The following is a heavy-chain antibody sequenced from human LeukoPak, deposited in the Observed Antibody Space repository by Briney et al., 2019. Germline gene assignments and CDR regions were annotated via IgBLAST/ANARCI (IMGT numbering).Heavy chain of an antibody. CDR2: ISPYNGDT. J-gene: IGHJ4*02. CDR1: GYTFTSHG. D-gene: IGHD3-10*01. CDR3: ARGRRPGKYFYASGSFDY. V-gene: IGHV1-18*04. Sequence: ASVKVSCKAPGYTFTSHGISWVRQAPGQGLEWMGWISPYNGDTNYAQKFQGRVTMTTDTSTRTTYMELRSLRSDDTAIYYCARGRRPGKYFYASGSFDYWGQGTLVTVSS.